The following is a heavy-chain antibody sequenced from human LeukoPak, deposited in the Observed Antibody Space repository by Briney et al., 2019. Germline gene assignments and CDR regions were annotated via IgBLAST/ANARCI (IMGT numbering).Heavy chain of an antibody. CDR2: INHSGST. V-gene: IGHV4-34*01. D-gene: IGHD3-22*01. CDR3: ASPLGLDSSGYSDAFDI. Sequence: SETLSLTCAVYGGSFSGYYWSWNRQPPGKGLEWIGEINHSGSTNYNPSLKSRVTISVDTSKNQFSLKLSSVTAADTAVYYCASPLGLDSSGYSDAFDIWGQGTMVTVSS. J-gene: IGHJ3*02. CDR1: GGSFSGYY.